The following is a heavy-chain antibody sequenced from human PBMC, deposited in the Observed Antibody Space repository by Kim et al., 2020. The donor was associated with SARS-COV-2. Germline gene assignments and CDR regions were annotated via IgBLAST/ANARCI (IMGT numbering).Heavy chain of an antibody. CDR1: GYTFTSYY. Sequence: ASVKVSCKASGYTFTSYYMHWVRQAPGQGLEWMGIINPSGGSTSYAQKFQGRVTMTRDTSTSTVYMELSSLRSEDTAVYYCARGAITFGGVIVHDAFDIWGQGTMVTVSS. CDR2: INPSGGST. J-gene: IGHJ3*02. V-gene: IGHV1-46*01. D-gene: IGHD3-16*02. CDR3: ARGAITFGGVIVHDAFDI.